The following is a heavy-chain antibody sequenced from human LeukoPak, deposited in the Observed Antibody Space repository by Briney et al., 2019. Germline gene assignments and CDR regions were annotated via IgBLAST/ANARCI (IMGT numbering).Heavy chain of an antibody. CDR3: ASEYQQPLDY. Sequence: GGSLRLSCAASGFTFSTYAMSWVRQAPGKGLEWVATVSGSGLYTYYADSVRGRFTISRDNAKNSLYLQMSSLRAEDTAAYYCASEYQQPLDYWGQGALVTVSS. CDR1: GFTFSTYA. D-gene: IGHD2-2*01. V-gene: IGHV3-21*01. J-gene: IGHJ4*02. CDR2: VSGSGLYT.